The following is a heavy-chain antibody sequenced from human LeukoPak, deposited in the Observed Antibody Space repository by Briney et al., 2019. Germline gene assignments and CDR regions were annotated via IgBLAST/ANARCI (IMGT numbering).Heavy chain of an antibody. V-gene: IGHV1-46*01. Sequence: GASVKVSCKASGYTFTSYYMHWVRQAPGQGLEWMGIINPSGGSTSYAQKFQGRVTMTRDTSISTAYMELSRLRSDDTAVYYCARTEYSSWFSSSPSGLDYWGQGTLVTVSS. CDR1: GYTFTSYY. J-gene: IGHJ4*02. D-gene: IGHD6-6*01. CDR2: INPSGGST. CDR3: ARTEYSSWFSSSPSGLDY.